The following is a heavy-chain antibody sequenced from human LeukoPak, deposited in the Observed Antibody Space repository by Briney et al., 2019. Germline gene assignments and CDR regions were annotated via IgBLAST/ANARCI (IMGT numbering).Heavy chain of an antibody. J-gene: IGHJ4*02. Sequence: SVKVSCKASGGTFSSYAISWVRQAPGQGLEWMGGIIPIFGTANYAQKFQGRVTITADESTSTAYMELSSLRSEDTAVYYCASNYYDSSGYYYLDYWGQGTLVTVSS. CDR2: IIPIFGTA. V-gene: IGHV1-69*13. D-gene: IGHD3-22*01. CDR3: ASNYYDSSGYYYLDY. CDR1: GGTFSSYA.